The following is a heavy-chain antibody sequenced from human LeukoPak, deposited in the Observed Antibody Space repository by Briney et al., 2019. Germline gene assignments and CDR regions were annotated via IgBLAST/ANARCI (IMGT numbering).Heavy chain of an antibody. CDR1: GFTFSSYS. D-gene: IGHD3-10*01. V-gene: IGHV3-21*04. Sequence: GGSLRLSCAASGFTFSSYSMNWVRQAPGKGLEWVSSISSSSSYIYYADSVKGRFTISRDNAKNSLYLQMNSLRAEDTAVYYCAKEAEEGIIRGIINYWGQGTLVTVSS. CDR2: ISSSSSYI. CDR3: AKEAEEGIIRGIINY. J-gene: IGHJ4*02.